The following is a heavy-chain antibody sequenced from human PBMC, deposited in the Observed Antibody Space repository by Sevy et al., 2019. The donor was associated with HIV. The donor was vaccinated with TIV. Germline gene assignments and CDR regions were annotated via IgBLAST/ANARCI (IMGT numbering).Heavy chain of an antibody. CDR3: AGRIAVAAFDY. Sequence: SETLSLTCTVSGGSFGSSSYYWNWIRQPAGKGLEWIGRIYTSGTTNYNPSLKSRVTMSVDTSKNQFALKLSSGTAADTAVYYCAGRIAVAAFDYWGQGNLVTVSS. V-gene: IGHV4-61*02. J-gene: IGHJ4*02. CDR1: GGSFGSSSYY. D-gene: IGHD6-19*01. CDR2: IYTSGTT.